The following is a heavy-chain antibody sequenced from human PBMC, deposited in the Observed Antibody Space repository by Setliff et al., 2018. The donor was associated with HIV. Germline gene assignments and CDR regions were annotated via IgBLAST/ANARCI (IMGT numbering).Heavy chain of an antibody. Sequence: PSETLSLTCVVYRGSFSNYYWTWIRQPPGKGLEWIGEISPSGSTNYNPSLKSRVTISVDTSENQFSLKLSPVTSADTAVYYCARTPQALVVVAATRPYFYYDGTLGAKGPRSPSP. V-gene: IGHV4-34*01. CDR3: ARTPQALVVVAATRPYFYYDGTL. CDR2: ISPSGST. J-gene: IGHJ6*03. CDR1: RGSFSNYY. D-gene: IGHD2-15*01.